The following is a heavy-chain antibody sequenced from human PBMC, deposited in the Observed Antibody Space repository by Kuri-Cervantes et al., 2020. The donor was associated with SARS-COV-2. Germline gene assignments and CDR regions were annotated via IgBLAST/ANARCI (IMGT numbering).Heavy chain of an antibody. CDR1: GFTFSSYA. CDR3: AKEGFFYGSGRHFDY. J-gene: IGHJ4*02. V-gene: IGHV3-23*01. Sequence: GESLKISCAASGFTFSSYAMSWVRQAPGKGLEWVSAISGSGGSTYYADSVKGRFTISRDNSKNTLYLQMNSLRAEDTAVYYCAKEGFFYGSGRHFDYWCQGTLVTVSS. D-gene: IGHD3-10*01. CDR2: ISGSGGST.